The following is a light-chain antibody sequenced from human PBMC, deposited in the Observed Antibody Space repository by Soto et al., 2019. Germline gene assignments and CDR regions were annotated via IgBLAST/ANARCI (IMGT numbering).Light chain of an antibody. Sequence: QSVLTQPRSVSGSPGQSVTISCTGTSSDVGGYNYVSWYQQHPGKAPKLMIYDVGKRPSGVPDRFSGSKSGNTASLTISGLQADDEADYYCCAYAGSYTLRVFGGGTKLTVL. CDR2: DVG. V-gene: IGLV2-11*01. CDR3: CAYAGSYTLRV. J-gene: IGLJ2*01. CDR1: SSDVGGYNY.